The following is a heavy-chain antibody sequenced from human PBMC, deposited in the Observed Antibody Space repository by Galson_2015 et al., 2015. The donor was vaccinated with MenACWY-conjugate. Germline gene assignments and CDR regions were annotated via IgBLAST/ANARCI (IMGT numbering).Heavy chain of an antibody. V-gene: IGHV3-53*01. CDR3: ARDYCSSTSCYFDY. CDR1: GVTVSSNY. CDR2: IYSGGNT. Sequence: SLRLSCAASGVTVSSNYMSWVRQAPGKGLEWVSIIYSGGNTYYADSVKGRFTISRDNSKNTLYLQMNSLRAEDTSVYYCARDYCSSTSCYFDYWGQGTLVTVSS. D-gene: IGHD2-2*01. J-gene: IGHJ4*02.